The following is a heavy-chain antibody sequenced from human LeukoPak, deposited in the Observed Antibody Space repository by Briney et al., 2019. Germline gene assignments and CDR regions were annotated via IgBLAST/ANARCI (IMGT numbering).Heavy chain of an antibody. D-gene: IGHD2-2*03. CDR2: INPNSGDT. Sequence: ASVRVSCKASGYTFTGYYMHWVRQAPGQGLEWMGWINPNSGDTNYTQKFQGRVTMTRDTSISTAYMELSRLRSDDTAVYYCAKPRFGYCSSTNCYSWFDPWGQGTLVTVSS. CDR1: GYTFTGYY. CDR3: AKPRFGYCSSTNCYSWFDP. J-gene: IGHJ5*02. V-gene: IGHV1-2*02.